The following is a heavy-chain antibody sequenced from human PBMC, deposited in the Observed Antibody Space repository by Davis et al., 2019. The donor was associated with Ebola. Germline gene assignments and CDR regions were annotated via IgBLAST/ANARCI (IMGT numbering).Heavy chain of an antibody. D-gene: IGHD1-26*01. J-gene: IGHJ3*02. CDR2: ISGYNGNT. CDR1: GYTFINYG. CDR3: ARTSIVGTTTTASDI. V-gene: IGHV1-18*01. Sequence: ASVKVSCKASGYTFINYGITWVRQAPGQGLEWMGWISGYNGNTNYAQILQGRVTMTTDTSTGTAYMELRSLRSDDTAVYFCARTSIVGTTTTASDIWGQGTKVTVSS.